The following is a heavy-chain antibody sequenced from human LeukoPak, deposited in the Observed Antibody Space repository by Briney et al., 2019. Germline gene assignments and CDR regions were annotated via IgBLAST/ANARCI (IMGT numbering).Heavy chain of an antibody. Sequence: SETLSLTCTVSGDSFSAYYWSWIRQPPGRGLEWIGYIYSSGNTNYNPSLKSRVTISVGTSKKQHSLKLTSVTAADTAVYYCARDGRGKTGHWFDPWGQGTLVTVS. D-gene: IGHD3/OR15-3a*01. CDR2: IYSSGNT. CDR1: GDSFSAYY. CDR3: ARDGRGKTGHWFDP. V-gene: IGHV4-59*12. J-gene: IGHJ5*02.